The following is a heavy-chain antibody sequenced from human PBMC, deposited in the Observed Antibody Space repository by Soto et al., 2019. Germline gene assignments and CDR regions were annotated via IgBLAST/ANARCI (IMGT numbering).Heavy chain of an antibody. Sequence: SETLSLTCTVSGGSISSSSYYWGWIRQPPGKGLEWIGSIYYSGSTYYNPSLKSRVTISVDTSKNQFSLKLSSVTAADTAVYYCARLGVVPADTPTVMSRYYYYYMDVWGKGTTVTVSS. CDR1: GGSISSSSYY. V-gene: IGHV4-39*01. J-gene: IGHJ6*03. D-gene: IGHD2-2*02. CDR3: ARLGVVPADTPTVMSRYYYYYMDV. CDR2: IYYSGST.